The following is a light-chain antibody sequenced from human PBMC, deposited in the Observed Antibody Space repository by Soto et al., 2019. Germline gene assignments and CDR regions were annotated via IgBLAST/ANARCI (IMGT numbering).Light chain of an antibody. CDR1: SSDVGAYRY. CDR3: SLYTTTTAWV. CDR2: EVS. Sequence: QSALTQPASVSGSPGQSITISCTGSSSDVGAYRYVSWFQQHPGRAPKLIIYEVSNRPSGVSDRFSGSKSGNTASLTISGLKAEDEADYHCSLYTTTTAWVFGGGTKLTVL. J-gene: IGLJ3*02. V-gene: IGLV2-14*01.